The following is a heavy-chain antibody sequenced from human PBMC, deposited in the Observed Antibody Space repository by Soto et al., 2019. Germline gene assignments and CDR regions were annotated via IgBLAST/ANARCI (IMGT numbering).Heavy chain of an antibody. CDR3: ARDSGKVGQLVPHYYYGMDV. Sequence: SETLSLTCTVSAGSISGYYWSWIRQPPGKGLEWIGYIYDNGRTNYNPSLKPRVTISVDKSKNQFSLKLNSVTAADTAVYYCARDSGKVGQLVPHYYYGMDVWGQGTTVTVSS. J-gene: IGHJ6*02. CDR2: IYDNGRT. D-gene: IGHD6-13*01. CDR1: AGSISGYY. V-gene: IGHV4-59*01.